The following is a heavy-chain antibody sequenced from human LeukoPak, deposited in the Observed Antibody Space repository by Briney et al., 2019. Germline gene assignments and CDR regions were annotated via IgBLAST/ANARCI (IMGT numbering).Heavy chain of an antibody. CDR1: GFTFSSYW. J-gene: IGHJ5*02. CDR2: IKKDGSEK. D-gene: IGHD3-10*01. Sequence: PGGSLRLSCAASGFTFSSYWMSWVRQAPGKGLEWVANIKKDGSEKYYVASVKGRFTISRDNAKNSLSLQMDSLRAEDTAVYYCARDIEYRRFHLLNYGSGRADWFDPWGQGTLVTVSS. V-gene: IGHV3-7*01. CDR3: ARDIEYRRFHLLNYGSGRADWFDP.